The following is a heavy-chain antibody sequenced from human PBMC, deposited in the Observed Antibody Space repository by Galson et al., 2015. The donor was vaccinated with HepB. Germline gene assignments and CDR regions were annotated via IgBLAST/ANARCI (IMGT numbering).Heavy chain of an antibody. CDR3: AKVEQYVIITFGGLGAFDI. Sequence: SLRLSCAASGFTFSRYGIHWVRQAPGKGLEWVAFIRYDGSNECYADSVKGRFTISRDNSKNTLYLHMNSLRAADTAVYYCAKVEQYVIITFGGLGAFDIWGQGTMVTVSS. D-gene: IGHD3-16*01. CDR1: GFTFSRYG. CDR2: IRYDGSNE. J-gene: IGHJ3*02. V-gene: IGHV3-30*02.